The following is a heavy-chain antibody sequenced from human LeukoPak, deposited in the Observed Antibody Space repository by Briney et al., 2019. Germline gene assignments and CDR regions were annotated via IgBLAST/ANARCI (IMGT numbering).Heavy chain of an antibody. CDR2: IFGSGGST. CDR1: GFTFSSYA. J-gene: IGHJ4*02. D-gene: IGHD6-19*01. Sequence: AGGSLRLSCAASGFTFSSYAMYWVRQAPGKGLEWVSGIFGSGGSTHYADSVKGRFTISRDNSKNTVYLQMNSLRAEDTAVYHCAKTTTGYSSGRFSGWPVDYWGQGTLVTVSS. CDR3: AKTTTGYSSGRFSGWPVDY. V-gene: IGHV3-23*01.